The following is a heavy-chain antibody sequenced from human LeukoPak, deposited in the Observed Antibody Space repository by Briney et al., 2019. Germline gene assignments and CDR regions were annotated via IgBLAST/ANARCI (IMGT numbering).Heavy chain of an antibody. CDR1: GFTFTSSA. CDR3: AADYKGTVTTLDY. D-gene: IGHD4-17*01. CDR2: IVVGSGNT. Sequence: VASVKVSCKASGFTFTSSAVQWVRQARGQRLEWIGWIVVGSGNTNYAQKFQERVTITRDMSTSTAYIELSSLRSEDTAVYYCAADYKGTVTTLDYWGQGTTVTVSS. J-gene: IGHJ4*03. V-gene: IGHV1-58*01.